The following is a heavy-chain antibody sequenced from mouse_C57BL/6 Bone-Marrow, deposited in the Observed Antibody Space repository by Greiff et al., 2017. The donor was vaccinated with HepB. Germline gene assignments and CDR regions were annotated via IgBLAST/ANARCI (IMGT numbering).Heavy chain of an antibody. D-gene: IGHD2-4*01. Sequence: EVHLVESGGGLVQPGGSMKLSCVASGFTFSNYWMNWVRQSPEKGLEWVAQIRLKSDNYATHYAESGKGRFTVSRDASKSSVYLQMNNLRAEDTGIYYCTSGIGYHYDGFADWGQGTLGTVSA. CDR2: IRLKSDNYAT. J-gene: IGHJ3*01. CDR3: TSGIGYHYDGFAD. V-gene: IGHV6-3*01. CDR1: GFTFSNYW.